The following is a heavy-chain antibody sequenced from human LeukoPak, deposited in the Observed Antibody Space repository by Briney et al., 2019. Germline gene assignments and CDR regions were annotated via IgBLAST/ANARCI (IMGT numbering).Heavy chain of an antibody. J-gene: IGHJ4*02. Sequence: ASVKVSCKASGYTFTGYYMHWVRQAPGQGLEWMGRINPNSGGTNYAQKFQGRVTMTRDTPISTAYMELSRLRSDDTAVYYCARTDNYYDSSGYYINPFDYWGQGTLVTVSS. CDR2: INPNSGGT. V-gene: IGHV1-2*06. D-gene: IGHD3-22*01. CDR1: GYTFTGYY. CDR3: ARTDNYYDSSGYYINPFDY.